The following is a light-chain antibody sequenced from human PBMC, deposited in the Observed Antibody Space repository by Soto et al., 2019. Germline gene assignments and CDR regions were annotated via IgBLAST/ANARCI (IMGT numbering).Light chain of an antibody. CDR1: QSVSSSY. Sequence: EIVLTQSPGTLSLSPGERATLSCRASQSVSSSYLAWYQQKPGQAPRLLIYGASSRGTGIPDRFSGSGSGTDVTLTISRLEPEDVAVYYCQQYGSSPLFTFGPGTRVDI. CDR3: QQYGSSPLFT. J-gene: IGKJ3*01. V-gene: IGKV3-20*01. CDR2: GAS.